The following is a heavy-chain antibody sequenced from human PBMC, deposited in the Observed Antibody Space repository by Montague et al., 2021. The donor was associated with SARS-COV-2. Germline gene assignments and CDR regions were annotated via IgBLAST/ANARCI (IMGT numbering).Heavy chain of an antibody. CDR1: GGSISSYY. CDR2: IYYSGST. Sequence: SETLSLTCTVSGGSISSYYWSWIRQPPGKGLEWIGYIYYSGSTNYNPSLKSPVTISVDTSKNQFSLKLSSVTAADTAVYYCAREGRKRLLWFGEGYYYGMDVWGQGTTVTVSS. V-gene: IGHV4-59*13. D-gene: IGHD3-10*01. J-gene: IGHJ6*02. CDR3: AREGRKRLLWFGEGYYYGMDV.